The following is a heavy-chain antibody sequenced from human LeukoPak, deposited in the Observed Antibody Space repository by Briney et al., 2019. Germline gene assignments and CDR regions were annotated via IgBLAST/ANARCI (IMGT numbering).Heavy chain of an antibody. CDR3: AKGPPRIAAAPDAFDI. CDR1: GFTFSSYS. V-gene: IGHV3-21*01. CDR2: ISSSSSYI. D-gene: IGHD6-13*01. J-gene: IGHJ3*02. Sequence: PGGSLRLSCAASGFTFSSYSMNWVRQAPGKGLEWVSSISSSSSYIYYADSVKGRFTISRDNSKNTLYLQMNSLRAEDTAVYYCAKGPPRIAAAPDAFDIWGQGTMVTVSS.